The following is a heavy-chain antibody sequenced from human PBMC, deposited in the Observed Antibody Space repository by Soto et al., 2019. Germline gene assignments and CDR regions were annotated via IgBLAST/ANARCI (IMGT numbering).Heavy chain of an antibody. J-gene: IGHJ4*02. V-gene: IGHV4-39*01. CDR2: IDYNGVT. CDR3: GKVLVGATGHTDSDS. Sequence: SETLSLTCTVSGGSIYRSGYYWGCIRQPPGRGLEWIGNIDYNGVTYSNPSLKSRVTISRDTSKNQFSLKLTSVTAADTALYYCGKVLVGATGHTDSDSWGPGTLVTVSS. CDR1: GGSIYRSGYY. D-gene: IGHD2-15*01.